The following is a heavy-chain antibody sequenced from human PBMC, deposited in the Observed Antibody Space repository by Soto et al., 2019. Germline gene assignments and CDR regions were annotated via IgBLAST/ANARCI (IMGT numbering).Heavy chain of an antibody. J-gene: IGHJ6*02. CDR2: MYYSGGG. CDR1: GGSISISSYF. Sequence: PSETLSLTCTVSGGSISISSYFWGWIRQPPGKGLEWIGSMYYSGGGNYNPSLKSRVTISVDTSRNQFSLRLISVTAADTGVYYCASRSFSSSFETYGMDVWGQGTKVTVSS. D-gene: IGHD6-13*01. V-gene: IGHV4-39*01. CDR3: ASRSFSSSFETYGMDV.